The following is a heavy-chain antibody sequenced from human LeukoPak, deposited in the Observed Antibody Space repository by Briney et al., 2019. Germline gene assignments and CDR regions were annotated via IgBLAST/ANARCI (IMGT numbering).Heavy chain of an antibody. CDR2: IYSGGST. V-gene: IGHV3-66*01. Sequence: GGSLRLSCAASGFTVSSNYMSWVRQAPGKGLEWVSVIYSGGSTYYADSVKGRFTISRDNSKNTLYLQMNSLRAEDTAVYYCAKDGSGYGSGSYHDYWGQGTLVTVSS. CDR3: AKDGSGYGSGSYHDY. D-gene: IGHD3-10*01. J-gene: IGHJ4*02. CDR1: GFTVSSNY.